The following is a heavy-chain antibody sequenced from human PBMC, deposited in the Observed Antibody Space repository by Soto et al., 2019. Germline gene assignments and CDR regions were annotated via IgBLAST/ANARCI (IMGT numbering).Heavy chain of an antibody. CDR2: IIPIFGTA. D-gene: IGHD2-21*02. V-gene: IGHV1-69*12. Sequence: QVQLVQSGAEVKKPGSSVKVSCKASGGTFSSYAISWVRQAPGQGLEWMGGIIPIFGTANYAQKFQGRVTITADESTSTAYMELSSLRSEDTAVYYCASPSRHSDHCGGDCYSPYYFDYWGQGTLVTVSS. J-gene: IGHJ4*02. CDR3: ASPSRHSDHCGGDCYSPYYFDY. CDR1: GGTFSSYA.